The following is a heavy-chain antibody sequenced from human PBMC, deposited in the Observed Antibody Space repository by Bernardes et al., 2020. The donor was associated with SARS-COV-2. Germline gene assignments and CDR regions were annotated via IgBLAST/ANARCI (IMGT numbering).Heavy chain of an antibody. D-gene: IGHD3-3*01. Sequence: SEPLYLTFAVFGGLFRGYYWSWLRRPPGMGLEWIEEINHSGSTNYNPSLKSRVTISVDTSKNQFSLKLSSVTAADTAVYYCARGLIPRITIFGVVIRDPARSYGMDVWGKGTTVTVSS. CDR3: ARGLIPRITIFGVVIRDPARSYGMDV. CDR1: GGLFRGYY. CDR2: INHSGST. J-gene: IGHJ6*04. V-gene: IGHV4-34*01.